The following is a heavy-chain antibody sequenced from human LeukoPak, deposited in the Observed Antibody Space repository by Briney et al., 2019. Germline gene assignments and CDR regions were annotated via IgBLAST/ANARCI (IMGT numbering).Heavy chain of an antibody. J-gene: IGHJ4*02. CDR2: IGASGGST. Sequence: GGSLRLSCATSGFTFSSYAMSWVRQAPGKGLEWVSGIGASGGSTYYADSVKGRFTISRDNSKNTLYLQMNSLRAEDTAVYYCAKFPNIVGATAADYWGQGTLVTVSS. CDR1: GFTFSSYA. V-gene: IGHV3-23*01. CDR3: AKFPNIVGATAADY. D-gene: IGHD1-26*01.